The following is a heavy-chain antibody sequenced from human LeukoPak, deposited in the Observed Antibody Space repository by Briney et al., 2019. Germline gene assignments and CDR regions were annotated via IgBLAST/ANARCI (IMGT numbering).Heavy chain of an antibody. D-gene: IGHD4-17*01. CDR2: ISAYNGNT. CDR3: ARYYGDYLL. J-gene: IGHJ4*02. Sequence: GASVKVSCKVSGYTLTELSMHWVRQAPGKGLEWMGWISAYNGNTNYAQKLQGRVTMTTDTSTSTAYMELRSLRSDDTAVYYCARYYGDYLLWGQGTLVTVSS. V-gene: IGHV1-18*01. CDR1: GYTLTELS.